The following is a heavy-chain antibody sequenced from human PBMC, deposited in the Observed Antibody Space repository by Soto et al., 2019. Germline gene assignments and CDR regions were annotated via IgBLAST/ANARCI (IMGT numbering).Heavy chain of an antibody. J-gene: IGHJ3*02. V-gene: IGHV1-69*13. Sequence: GASVKVSCKTSGGTFSSYAISWVRQAPGQGLEWMGGIIPIFGTANYAQKFQGRVTITADESTSTAYMELSSLRSEDTAVYYCARGGRKITFGGVIVPDAFDIWGQGTMVTVSS. CDR1: GGTFSSYA. CDR2: IIPIFGTA. CDR3: ARGGRKITFGGVIVPDAFDI. D-gene: IGHD3-16*02.